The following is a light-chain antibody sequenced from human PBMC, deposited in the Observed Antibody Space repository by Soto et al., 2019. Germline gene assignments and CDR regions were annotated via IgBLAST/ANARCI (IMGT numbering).Light chain of an antibody. Sequence: DIQMTQSPSSLSASVGDRVTITCRASQSISSYLNWYQHKPGKAPRLLIYAASSLQSGVPSRFSGSGSGTDFTLTISSLQPEDSAAYYCQQSCSTPVDFGQGTKLEIK. CDR3: QQSCSTPVD. V-gene: IGKV1-39*01. CDR1: QSISSY. CDR2: AAS. J-gene: IGKJ2*01.